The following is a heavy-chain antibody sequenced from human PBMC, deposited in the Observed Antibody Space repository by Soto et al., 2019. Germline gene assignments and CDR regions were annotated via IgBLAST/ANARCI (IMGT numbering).Heavy chain of an antibody. CDR2: IYYSGST. J-gene: IGHJ6*02. CDR3: GREMYYGMDV. CDR1: GGSISSYY. Sequence: SETLSLTCTVSGGSISSYYWSWIRQPPGKGLEWIGNIYYSGSTNYNPSLKSRVTISVDTSKNQFSLKLSSVTAADTAVYYCGREMYYGMDVWGQGTTVTVSS. V-gene: IGHV4-59*01.